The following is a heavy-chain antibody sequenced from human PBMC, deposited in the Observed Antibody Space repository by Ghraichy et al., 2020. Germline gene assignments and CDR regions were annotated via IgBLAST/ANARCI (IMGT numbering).Heavy chain of an antibody. CDR3: ARTEGYSYALDY. CDR1: GGTFSSYA. J-gene: IGHJ4*02. D-gene: IGHD5-18*01. V-gene: IGHV1-69*04. Sequence: SVKVSCKASGGTFSSYAISWVRQAPGQGLEWMGRIIPILGIANYAQKFQGRVTITADKSTSTAYMELSSLRSEDTAVYYCARTEGYSYALDYWGQGTLVTVSS. CDR2: IIPILGIA.